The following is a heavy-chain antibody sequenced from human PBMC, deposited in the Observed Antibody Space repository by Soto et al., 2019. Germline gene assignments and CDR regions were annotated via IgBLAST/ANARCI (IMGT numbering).Heavy chain of an antibody. CDR2: INHSGST. D-gene: IGHD2-15*01. V-gene: IGHV4-34*01. CDR1: GGSFSGYY. J-gene: IGHJ5*02. CDR3: ARVAKGDIVVVVAATPNNNWFDP. Sequence: QVQLQQWGAGLLKPSETLSLTCAVYGGSFSGYYWSWIRQPPGKGLEWIGEINHSGSTNYNPSLKSRVPISVDTSKNQFSLKLSSVTAADTAVYYCARVAKGDIVVVVAATPNNNWFDPWGQGTLVTVSS.